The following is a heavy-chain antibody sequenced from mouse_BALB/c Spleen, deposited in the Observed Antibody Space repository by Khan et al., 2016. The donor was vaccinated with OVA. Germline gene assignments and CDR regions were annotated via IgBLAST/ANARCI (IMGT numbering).Heavy chain of an antibody. CDR2: IIYTGYT. CDR3: ARSTYRYAFDY. Sequence: EVKLEESGPSLVKPSQTLSLTRSVTGDSITTGYWNWIRKFPGNKLEYMGYIIYTGYTYYNPSLKSRISITRHTSNNQYYLQFNSVTDEDTATYYCARSTYRYAFDYWGQGTLVTVSA. V-gene: IGHV3-8*02. J-gene: IGHJ3*01. CDR1: GDSITTGY. D-gene: IGHD2-14*01.